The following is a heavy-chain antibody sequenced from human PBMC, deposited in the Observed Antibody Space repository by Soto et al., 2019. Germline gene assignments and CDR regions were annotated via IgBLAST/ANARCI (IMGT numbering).Heavy chain of an antibody. CDR2: MNPNNGNT. V-gene: IGHV1-8*01. Sequence: QVQLVQSGAEVKKPGASVMVSCKASGYTFTSYDVNWVRQATGQGLEWMGWMNPNNGNTGYAQKFQDRVTTTRSTSIRTAYMALSSLRSEDTAGSCGARPGARGFLEAVPIYGMDVWGQGTRVTVSS. D-gene: IGHD3-3*01. CDR1: GYTFTSYD. J-gene: IGHJ6*02. CDR3: ARPGARGFLEAVPIYGMDV.